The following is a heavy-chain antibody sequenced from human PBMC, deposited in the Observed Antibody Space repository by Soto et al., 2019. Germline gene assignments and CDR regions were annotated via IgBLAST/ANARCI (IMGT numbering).Heavy chain of an antibody. CDR1: GYTFTSYG. CDR2: ISAYNGNT. V-gene: IGHV1-18*01. Sequence: ASVNVSCKASGYTFTSYGISWVRQAPGQGLEWMGWISAYNGNTNYAQKLQGRVTMTTDTSTSTAYMELRSLRSDDTSVYYCARDSDDFWSGYNFDYWGQGNLVIVSS. J-gene: IGHJ4*02. D-gene: IGHD3-3*01. CDR3: ARDSDDFWSGYNFDY.